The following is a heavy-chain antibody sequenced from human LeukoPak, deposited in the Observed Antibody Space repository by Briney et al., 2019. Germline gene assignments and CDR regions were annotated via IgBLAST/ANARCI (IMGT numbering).Heavy chain of an antibody. CDR3: AREYSCGWLYYFDY. V-gene: IGHV4-31*03. Sequence: PSQTLSLTCTVSGGSISSGGYYWSWIRQPPGKGLEWIGYIYYSGSTYYNPSLKSRVTISVDTSKNQFSLKLSSVTAADTAVYYCAREYSCGWLYYFDYWGQGTLVTVSS. J-gene: IGHJ4*02. CDR1: GGSISSGGYY. CDR2: IYYSGST. D-gene: IGHD6-19*01.